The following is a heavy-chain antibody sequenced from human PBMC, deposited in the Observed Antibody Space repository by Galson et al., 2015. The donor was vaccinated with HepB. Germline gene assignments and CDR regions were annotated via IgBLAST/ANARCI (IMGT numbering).Heavy chain of an antibody. Sequence: CAISGDSVSSNNAAWNWIRQSPSRGLEWLGRTYYRSKWSNDYAISMESRITFTADASQNQFSLHLNSVTPEDTTIYYCASWRFDSWGQGTLVTVSS. CDR1: GDSVSSNNAA. CDR2: TYYRSKWSN. V-gene: IGHV6-1*01. CDR3: ASWRFDS. J-gene: IGHJ4*02. D-gene: IGHD3-3*01.